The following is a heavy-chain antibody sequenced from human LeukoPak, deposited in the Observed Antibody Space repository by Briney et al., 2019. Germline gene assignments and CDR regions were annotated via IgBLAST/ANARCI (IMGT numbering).Heavy chain of an antibody. CDR3: ARLLWFGEFN. CDR2: INHSGST. Sequence: SETLSLTCAVYGGSFSGYYWSWIRQPPGKGLEWIGEINHSGSTNYNPSLKSRVTISVDTSKNQFSLKLSSVTAADTAVYYCARLLWFGEFNWGQGTLVTVSS. V-gene: IGHV4-34*01. D-gene: IGHD3-10*01. J-gene: IGHJ4*02. CDR1: GGSFSGYY.